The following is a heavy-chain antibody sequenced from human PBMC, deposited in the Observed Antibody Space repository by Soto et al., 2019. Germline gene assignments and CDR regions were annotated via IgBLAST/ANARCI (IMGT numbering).Heavy chain of an antibody. V-gene: IGHV4-4*07. J-gene: IGHJ4*02. CDR2: LYTSGST. CDR3: ARDSTRKGSSGWSAIDS. CDR1: GASISTYY. Sequence: WETLSLTCTVSGASISTYYWSWIRQSAGKGLEWLGRLYTSGSTNYNPSLSSRVSMSVDRSKNQFSLHLTSVTAADTAVYYCARDSTRKGSSGWSAIDSWGQGTLVTVSS. D-gene: IGHD6-19*01.